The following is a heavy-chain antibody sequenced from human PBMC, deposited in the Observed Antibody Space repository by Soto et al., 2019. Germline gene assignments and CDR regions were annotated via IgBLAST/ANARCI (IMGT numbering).Heavy chain of an antibody. CDR3: ARGPYGDYALPGGMDV. Sequence: GESLKISCAASGFTFSSYAMSWVRQAPGKGLEWVSAISGSGGGTYYADSVKGRFTISRDNSKNTLYLQMNSLRAEDTAVYYCARGPYGDYALPGGMDVWGQGTTVTVSS. D-gene: IGHD4-17*01. V-gene: IGHV3-23*01. CDR1: GFTFSSYA. J-gene: IGHJ6*02. CDR2: ISGSGGGT.